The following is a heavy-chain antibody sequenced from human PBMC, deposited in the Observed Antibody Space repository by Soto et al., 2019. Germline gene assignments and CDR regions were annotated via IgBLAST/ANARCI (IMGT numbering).Heavy chain of an antibody. D-gene: IGHD6-13*01. V-gene: IGHV4-61*01. J-gene: IGHJ5*01. CDR2: MYYSGST. CDR3: ARATGYSSTWYDS. CDR1: GASVSSGSDF. Sequence: SETLYLTCVVSGASVSSGSDFWSWIRQPPGKGLEWLGYMYYSGSTKYNPSLKSRVTISADTSKNQFSLKLFSVTAADTARYYCARATGYSSTWYDSWGQGIQVTVSS.